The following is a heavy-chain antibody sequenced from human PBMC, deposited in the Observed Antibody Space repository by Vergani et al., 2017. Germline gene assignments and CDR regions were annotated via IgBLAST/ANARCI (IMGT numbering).Heavy chain of an antibody. D-gene: IGHD2-21*01. Sequence: EVQLVESGGGLVKSGGSLRLSCVASGFTFTDAWMSWVRQAPGKGLEWIGHIRNKANSYTTEYAPSVKGRFIISRDDSRNTLYLDVISLDTEDTAVYYCTTDLATPSPPDGRDYFDHWGQGTLVTVSS. CDR1: GFTFTDAW. J-gene: IGHJ4*02. V-gene: IGHV3-15*05. CDR2: IRNKANSYTT. CDR3: TTDLATPSPPDGRDYFDH.